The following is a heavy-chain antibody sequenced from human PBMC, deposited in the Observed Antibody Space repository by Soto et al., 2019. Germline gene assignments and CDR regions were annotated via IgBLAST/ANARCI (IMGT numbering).Heavy chain of an antibody. J-gene: IGHJ4*02. V-gene: IGHV1-24*01. CDR3: ATSWDPPGPFDY. CDR1: GYTLTELS. CDR2: FDPEDGET. Sequence: QVQLVQSGAEVKKPGASVKVSCKVSGYTLTELSMHWVRQAPGKGLEWMGGFDPEDGETIYAQKFQGRVTMTVDTSTDTAYMELSSLRSEDTAVYYCATSWDPPGPFDYWGQGTLVTVSS. D-gene: IGHD1-26*01.